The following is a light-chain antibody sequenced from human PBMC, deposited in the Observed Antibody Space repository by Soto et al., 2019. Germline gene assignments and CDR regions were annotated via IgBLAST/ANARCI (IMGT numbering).Light chain of an antibody. CDR3: QQYNSYSPT. CDR2: KAS. V-gene: IGKV1-5*03. Sequence: DIQMTQSPSTLSASVGDRVTITCRASQSISIVLAWYQQKPGKDPNLLIYKASSLESGVPSRCSGSGSGTEYTLTISSLQPDDFATYYCQQYNSYSPTFGQGTKVDIK. CDR1: QSISIV. J-gene: IGKJ1*01.